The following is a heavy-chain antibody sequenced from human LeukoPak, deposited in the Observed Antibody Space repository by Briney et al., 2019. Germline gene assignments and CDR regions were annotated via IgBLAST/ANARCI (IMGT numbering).Heavy chain of an antibody. D-gene: IGHD1-26*01. J-gene: IGHJ4*02. CDR2: ISYDGSNK. CDR3: ARLGGSDY. V-gene: IGHV3-30*04. Sequence: GGSLRLSCAASGFTFSSYAMHWVRQAPGKGLEWVAVISYDGSNKYYADSVKGRFTISRDNSKNTLYLQMNSLRAEDTAVYYCARLGGSDYWGQGTLVTVSS. CDR1: GFTFSSYA.